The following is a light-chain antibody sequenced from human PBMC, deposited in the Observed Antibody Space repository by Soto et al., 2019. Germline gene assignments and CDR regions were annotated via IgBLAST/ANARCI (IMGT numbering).Light chain of an antibody. Sequence: QSVLTQPASVSGSPGQSITISCTGTSSDVGGYNYVSWYQQHPGKAPKLMIYDVSDRPSGVSNRFSASKSGNTASLTISVLQAEDEAGYYCCSYTSSSTPWVFGTGTKVTVL. CDR2: DVS. V-gene: IGLV2-14*03. CDR3: CSYTSSSTPWV. J-gene: IGLJ1*01. CDR1: SSDVGGYNY.